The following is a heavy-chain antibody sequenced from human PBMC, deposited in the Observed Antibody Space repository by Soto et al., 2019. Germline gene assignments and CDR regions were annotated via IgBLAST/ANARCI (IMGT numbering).Heavy chain of an antibody. J-gene: IGHJ6*02. CDR2: IYPGDSDT. CDR1: GYSFTSYW. V-gene: IGHV5-51*01. D-gene: IGHD3-3*01. Sequence: GESLKISCKGSGYSFTSYWIGWVRQMPGKGLEWIGIIYPGDSDTRYSPSFQVQVTISADKSISPAYLQWSSLKALDTAMYYWAPTPKILWSGYYMPESEVYGMDVWGQGTTVTVSS. CDR3: APTPKILWSGYYMPESEVYGMDV.